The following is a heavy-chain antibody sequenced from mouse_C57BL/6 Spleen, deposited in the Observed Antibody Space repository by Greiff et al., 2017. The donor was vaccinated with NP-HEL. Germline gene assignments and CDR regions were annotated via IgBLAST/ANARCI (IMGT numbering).Heavy chain of an antibody. CDR3: ASMSKGGWDGYYAMDY. CDR1: GYTFTSYW. J-gene: IGHJ4*01. CDR2: IDPNSGGT. V-gene: IGHV1-72*01. D-gene: IGHD4-1*01. Sequence: QVQLQQPGAELVKPGASVKLSCKASGYTFTSYWMHWVKQRPGRGLEWIGRIDPNSGGTKYNEKFKSKATLTVDKPSSTAYMQLSSLTSEDSAVYYCASMSKGGWDGYYAMDYWGQGTSVTVSS.